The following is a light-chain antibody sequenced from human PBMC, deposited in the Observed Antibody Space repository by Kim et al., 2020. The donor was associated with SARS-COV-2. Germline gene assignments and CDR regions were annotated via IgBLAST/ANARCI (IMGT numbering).Light chain of an antibody. V-gene: IGKV3-11*01. J-gene: IGKJ4*01. CDR3: QHRSNWPLA. Sequence: LSPRYRATLSGRARPRFSSYLAWYPQKPGQAPRLLIYDASNRATGIPARFSGSGSGTDFTLTISSLEPEDFAVYYCQHRSNWPLAFGGGTKVEIK. CDR1: PRFSSY. CDR2: DAS.